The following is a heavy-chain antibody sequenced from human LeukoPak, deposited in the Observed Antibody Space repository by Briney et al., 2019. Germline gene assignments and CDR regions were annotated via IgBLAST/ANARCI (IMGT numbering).Heavy chain of an antibody. Sequence: SETLSLTCTVSGGSISSYYWSWIRQPPGKGLEWIGYIYYSGSTNYNPSLKSRVTISVDTSKNQFSLKLSSVTAADTAVYYCAGDYSLGAFDIWGQGTMVTVSS. CDR3: AGDYSLGAFDI. J-gene: IGHJ3*02. CDR1: GGSISSYY. CDR2: IYYSGST. D-gene: IGHD4-11*01. V-gene: IGHV4-59*08.